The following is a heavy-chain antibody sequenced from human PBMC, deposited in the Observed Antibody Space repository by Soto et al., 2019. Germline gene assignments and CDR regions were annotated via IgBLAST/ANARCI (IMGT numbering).Heavy chain of an antibody. J-gene: IGHJ5*02. CDR1: GYDFNSHW. V-gene: IGHV5-51*01. CDR3: ARLDATRTTGFTGPYNWFDP. CDR2: IYPGDSDT. D-gene: IGHD3-10*01. Sequence: PGESLKISCKGSGYDFNSHWIGWVRQMPGQGLEWIGIIYPGDSDTRYNPSFQGRVTISADKSSSTAYLQWSTLEASDTAIYYCARLDATRTTGFTGPYNWFDPWGEGTRVTVSS.